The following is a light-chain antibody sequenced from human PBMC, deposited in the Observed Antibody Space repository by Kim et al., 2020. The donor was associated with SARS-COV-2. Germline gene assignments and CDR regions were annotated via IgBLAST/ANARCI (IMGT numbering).Light chain of an antibody. J-gene: IGKJ1*01. CDR2: GGS. Sequence: SPVRSATPSCLASQMVSSSDLAWYPPKPGQAPRLLIYGGSSRATGVPDRFSGSGSGTDFTLTISRLGREGFAVYCCQQYGSSRGTFGQGTKVDIK. V-gene: IGKV3-20*01. CDR1: QMVSSSD. CDR3: QQYGSSRGT.